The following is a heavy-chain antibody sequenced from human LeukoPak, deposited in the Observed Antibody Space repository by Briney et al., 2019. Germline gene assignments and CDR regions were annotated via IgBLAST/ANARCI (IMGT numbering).Heavy chain of an antibody. Sequence: KPGGSLRLSCAASGFTFSSYSMNWVRQAPGKGLEWVSSISSSSSYIYYEDSVKGRFTISRDNAKNSLYLQMNSLRAEDTAVYYCARDFYGDYPSRYFDYWGQGTLVTVSS. CDR2: ISSSSSYI. V-gene: IGHV3-21*01. CDR1: GFTFSSYS. D-gene: IGHD4-17*01. CDR3: ARDFYGDYPSRYFDY. J-gene: IGHJ4*02.